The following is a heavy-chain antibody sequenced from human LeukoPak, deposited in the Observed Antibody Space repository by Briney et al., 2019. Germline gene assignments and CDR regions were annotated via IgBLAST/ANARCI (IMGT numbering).Heavy chain of an antibody. V-gene: IGHV3-7*01. CDR3: AELGITMIGGV. Sequence: GGSLRLSCAASGFTFSNYWMDWVRQAPGKGLEWVANIKQDGSETYYVDSVKGRFTISRDNAKNSLYLQMNSLRDEDTAVYYCAELGITMIGGVWGKGTTVTISS. CDR1: GFTFSNYW. CDR2: IKQDGSET. D-gene: IGHD3-10*02. J-gene: IGHJ6*04.